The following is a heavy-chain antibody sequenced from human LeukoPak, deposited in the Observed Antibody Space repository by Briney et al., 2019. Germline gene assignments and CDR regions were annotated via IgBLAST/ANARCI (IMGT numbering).Heavy chain of an antibody. CDR1: GYTFTGYY. Sequence: GASVKVSCKASGYTFTGYYMHWVRQAPGQGLEWMGWINPNSGGTNYAQKFQGRVTMTRDTSISTAYMELSRLRSDDTAVYYCARALSHYYGSGSYYNVALVYWGQGTLVTVSS. J-gene: IGHJ4*02. CDR2: INPNSGGT. CDR3: ARALSHYYGSGSYYNVALVY. D-gene: IGHD3-10*01. V-gene: IGHV1-2*02.